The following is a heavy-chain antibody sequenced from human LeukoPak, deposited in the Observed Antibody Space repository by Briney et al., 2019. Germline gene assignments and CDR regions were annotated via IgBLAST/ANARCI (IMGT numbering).Heavy chain of an antibody. CDR3: AKRASGSGTPLYHFDF. D-gene: IGHD3-10*01. J-gene: IGHJ4*02. CDR1: GFTFSTYA. V-gene: IGHV3-23*01. Sequence: PGGSLRLSCAASGFTFSTYAMSWVRQAPGKGPEWVSVIGNSGVRTFYADSVKGRFTISRDNSRNTVHLQMNFLRAEDTAVYFCAKRASGSGTPLYHFDFWGQGALVTVSS. CDR2: IGNSGVRT.